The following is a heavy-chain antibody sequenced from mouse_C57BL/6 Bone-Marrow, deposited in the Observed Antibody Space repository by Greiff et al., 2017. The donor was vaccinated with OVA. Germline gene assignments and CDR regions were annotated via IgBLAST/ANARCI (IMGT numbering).Heavy chain of an antibody. J-gene: IGHJ4*01. CDR1: GYAFTNYL. CDR2: INPGSGGT. V-gene: IGHV1-54*01. Sequence: VQLQQSGAELVRPGTSVKVSCKASGYAFTNYLIEWVKQRPGQGLEWIGVINPGSGGTNYNETFKGKATLTADKTSSTAYMQLSSLTSEDSAVYFCATHDSYAMDYWGQGTSVTVSS. CDR3: ATHDSYAMDY.